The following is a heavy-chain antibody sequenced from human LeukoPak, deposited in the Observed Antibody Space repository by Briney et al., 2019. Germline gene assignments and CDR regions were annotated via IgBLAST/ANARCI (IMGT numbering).Heavy chain of an antibody. Sequence: SETLSLTCTVSGGSISSGGYYWSWIRQHPGKGLERIGYIYYSGSTYYNPSLKSRVTISVDTSKNQFSLKLSSVTAADTAVYYCAREARFREPSIYVDYWGQGSLVTVSS. CDR3: AREARFREPSIYVDY. V-gene: IGHV4-31*03. CDR1: GGSISSGGYY. J-gene: IGHJ4*02. CDR2: IYYSGST. D-gene: IGHD1-14*01.